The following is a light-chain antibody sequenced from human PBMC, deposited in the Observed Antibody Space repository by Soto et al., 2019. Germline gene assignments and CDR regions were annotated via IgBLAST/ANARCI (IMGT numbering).Light chain of an antibody. CDR1: SSDVGGYNY. Sequence: QSVLTRPPPASGSPGQSVTISCTGTSSDVGGYNYVSWYQQHPGKAPKLMIYEVSKRPSGVPDRFSGSKSGNTASLTVSGLQAEDEADYYCSSYAGSNNFGVFGTGTKVTVL. V-gene: IGLV2-8*01. CDR2: EVS. CDR3: SSYAGSNNFGV. J-gene: IGLJ1*01.